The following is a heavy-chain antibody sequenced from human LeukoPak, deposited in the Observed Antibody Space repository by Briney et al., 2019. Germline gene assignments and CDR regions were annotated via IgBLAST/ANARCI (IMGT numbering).Heavy chain of an antibody. V-gene: IGHV3-49*04. Sequence: GGSLRLSCAASGFTFSSYAMSWVRQAPGKGLEWVGFIRSKAYGGTTEYAASVKGRFTISRDDSKSIAYLQMNSLKTEDTAVYYCTRQGDDSSGYYPPEFDPWGQGTLVTVSS. J-gene: IGHJ5*02. D-gene: IGHD3-22*01. CDR3: TRQGDDSSGYYPPEFDP. CDR2: IRSKAYGGTT. CDR1: GFTFSSYA.